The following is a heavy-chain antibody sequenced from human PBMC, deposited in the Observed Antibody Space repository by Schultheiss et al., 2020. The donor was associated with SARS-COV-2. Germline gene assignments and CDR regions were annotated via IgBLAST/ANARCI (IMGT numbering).Heavy chain of an antibody. CDR2: IYYSGST. CDR3: ATQYRAGRYFDY. D-gene: IGHD5-12*01. J-gene: IGHJ4*02. Sequence: SETLSLTCTVSGGSISTSGYYWSWIRQPPGKGLEWIGYIYYSGSTFYSPSLQSRVTISVDTSKNHFSLKLSSVTAADTAVYYCATQYRAGRYFDYWGQGSLVTVSS. V-gene: IGHV4-39*01. CDR1: GGSISTSGYY.